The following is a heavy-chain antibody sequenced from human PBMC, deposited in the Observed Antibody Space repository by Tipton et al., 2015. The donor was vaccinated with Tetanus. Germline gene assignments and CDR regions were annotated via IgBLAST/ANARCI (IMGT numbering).Heavy chain of an antibody. J-gene: IGHJ1*01. CDR2: IYFSGSP. V-gene: IGHV4-39*07. CDR3: GRTSGYMYSDT. CDR1: GDSITSSHYY. Sequence: TLSLTCTVSGDSITSSHYYWGWVRQPPGKGLEGIGSIYFSGSPYPSPSLKSRVAMSVDTAENQLSLRLTSVTSAATDVYYCGRTSGYMYSDTWGQGTLVTVSS. D-gene: IGHD3-3*01.